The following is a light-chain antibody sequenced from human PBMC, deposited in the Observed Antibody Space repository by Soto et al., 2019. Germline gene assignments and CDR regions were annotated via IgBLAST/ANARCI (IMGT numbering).Light chain of an antibody. CDR3: MQALQTAWT. J-gene: IGKJ1*01. CDR1: QSLLHSNGYNY. CDR2: LGS. V-gene: IGKV2-28*01. Sequence: DLVMTQSPLSLPVTPGEPASLSCRSSQSLLHSNGYNYLDWYLQKPGQSPQLLIYLGSNRASGVPDRFSGSGSGTDFTLKISRVEAEDVEVYYCMQALQTAWTFGQGTKVEIK.